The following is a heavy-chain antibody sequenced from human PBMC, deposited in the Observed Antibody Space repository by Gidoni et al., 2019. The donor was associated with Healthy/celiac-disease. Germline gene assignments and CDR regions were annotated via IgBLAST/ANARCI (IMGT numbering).Heavy chain of an antibody. CDR3: ARDRWAVAGRNDFDY. V-gene: IGHV1-2*02. Sequence: QVQLVQSGAEVMKPGSSVTVSCKASGYSFTGYYMHWVRQAPGQGLEWMGWINPNSGGTNYAQKLQGRVTMTRDTSISTAYMELSRLRSDDTAVYYCARDRWAVAGRNDFDYWGQGTLVTVSS. D-gene: IGHD6-19*01. CDR1: GYSFTGYY. CDR2: INPNSGGT. J-gene: IGHJ4*02.